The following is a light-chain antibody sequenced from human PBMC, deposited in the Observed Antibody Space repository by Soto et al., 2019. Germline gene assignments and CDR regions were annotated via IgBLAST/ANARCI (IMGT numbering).Light chain of an antibody. CDR1: QSVSSSY. CDR2: GAS. J-gene: IGKJ1*01. Sequence: EIVLTQSPATLSSFPGDRVTLSCRASQSVSSSYLAWYQQKPGQAPRLLIYGASSRATGIPDRVSGSGSGTDFTLTISRLEPEDFAVYYCQQYGSSPWTFGQGTKVDIK. V-gene: IGKV3-20*01. CDR3: QQYGSSPWT.